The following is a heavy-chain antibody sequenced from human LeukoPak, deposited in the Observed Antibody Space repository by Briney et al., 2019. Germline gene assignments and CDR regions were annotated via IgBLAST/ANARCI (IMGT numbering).Heavy chain of an antibody. Sequence: ASVKVSSKASGYTFTVYYMHWVRQAPGQGLEWMGWINPNSGGTNYAQKFQGRVTMTRDTSISTAYMELSRLRSDDTAVYYCARALSLSYGMDVWGQGTTVTVSS. J-gene: IGHJ6*02. CDR2: INPNSGGT. D-gene: IGHD3-16*01. V-gene: IGHV1-2*02. CDR1: GYTFTVYY. CDR3: ARALSLSYGMDV.